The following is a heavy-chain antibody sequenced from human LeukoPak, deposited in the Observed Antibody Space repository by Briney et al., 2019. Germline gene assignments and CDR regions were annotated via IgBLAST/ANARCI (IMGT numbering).Heavy chain of an antibody. CDR2: IFYSGRT. D-gene: IGHD3-16*02. V-gene: IGHV4-59*12. CDR3: ARPSVGEGDLSFHDAFNI. CDR1: GGSISTYY. Sequence: PSETLSLTCTVSGGSISTYYWSWIRQPPGKGLEWIGYIFYSGRTNYNPSLKCRVTISVDTSKNQFSLRLSSVTAADTAVYYCARPSVGEGDLSFHDAFNIWGQGTMVTVSS. J-gene: IGHJ3*02.